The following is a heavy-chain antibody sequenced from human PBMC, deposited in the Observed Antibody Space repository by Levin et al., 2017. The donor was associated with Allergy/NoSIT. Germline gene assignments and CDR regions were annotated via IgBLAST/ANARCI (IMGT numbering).Heavy chain of an antibody. D-gene: IGHD5-12*01. CDR3: ARDLSGYDF. CDR1: GGSISGFC. Sequence: PSETLSLRCSVSGGSISGFCWSWIRQPPGKRLEWIGYICSSGGTNYNPSLKSRVTMSVDTSKNQFSLKVTSLSAADTAVYYCARDLSGYDFWGQGILVTVSS. J-gene: IGHJ4*02. V-gene: IGHV4-59*01. CDR2: ICSSGGT.